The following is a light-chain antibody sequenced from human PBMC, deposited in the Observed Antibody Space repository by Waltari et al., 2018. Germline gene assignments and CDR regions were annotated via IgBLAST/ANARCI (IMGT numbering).Light chain of an antibody. Sequence: QSALTQPASVSGSPGQSITISCTGTSSDVGSSTLVSWFQHHPGKAPQLMIYEGSKRPSGVSNRFSGSKSGNTASLTISGLQAEDEADYYCCSYASGDTILFGGGTKLTVL. V-gene: IGLV2-23*01. J-gene: IGLJ2*01. CDR2: EGS. CDR3: CSYASGDTIL. CDR1: SSDVGSSTL.